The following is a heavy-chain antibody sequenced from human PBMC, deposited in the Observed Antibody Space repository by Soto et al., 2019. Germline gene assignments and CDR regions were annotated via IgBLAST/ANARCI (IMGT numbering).Heavy chain of an antibody. V-gene: IGHV1-2*04. D-gene: IGHD3-10*01. CDR2: INPNSGGT. CDR3: ARAKSSLPPTHYYYYYVIDF. J-gene: IGHJ6*02. Sequence: ASVKVSCKASGYTFTGYYMHWVRQAPGQGLEWMGWINPNSGGTNYAQKFQGWVTMTRDTSISTAYMELSRLRSDDTAVYYCARAKSSLPPTHYYYYYVIDFWGQGSSVTGSS. CDR1: GYTFTGYY.